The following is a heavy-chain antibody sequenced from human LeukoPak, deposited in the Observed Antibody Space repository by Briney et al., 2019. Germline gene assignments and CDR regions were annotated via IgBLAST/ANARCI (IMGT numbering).Heavy chain of an antibody. J-gene: IGHJ2*01. CDR3: AGSDTTGYIPREWDYWYFDL. CDR1: GFTFSTYS. V-gene: IGHV3-21*01. D-gene: IGHD1-1*01. CDR2: ISSGSSYI. Sequence: GGSLRLSCAASGFTFSTYSMNWGRQAPGKGLEWVSSISSGSSYIYHADSEKGRFTTSRDNAKNSLYLQMNSLRAEETAVYYCAGSDTTGYIPREWDYWYFDLWGRGALVTVSS.